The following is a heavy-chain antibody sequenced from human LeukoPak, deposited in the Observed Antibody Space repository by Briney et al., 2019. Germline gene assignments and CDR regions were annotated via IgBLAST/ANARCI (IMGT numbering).Heavy chain of an antibody. Sequence: QPGGSLRLSCAASGFTFSSYAMSWVRQAPGKGLEWVSAISGSGGSTYYADSVKGRFTISRDNSKNTLYLQMNSLRAEDTAVYYCAKVGSPGLTVTPYDAFDIWGQGTMVTVSS. V-gene: IGHV3-23*01. J-gene: IGHJ3*02. D-gene: IGHD4-11*01. CDR2: ISGSGGST. CDR1: GFTFSSYA. CDR3: AKVGSPGLTVTPYDAFDI.